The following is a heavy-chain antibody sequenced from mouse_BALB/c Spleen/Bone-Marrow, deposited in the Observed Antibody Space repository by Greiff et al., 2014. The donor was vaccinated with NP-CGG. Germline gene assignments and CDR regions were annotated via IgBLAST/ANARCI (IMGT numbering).Heavy chain of an antibody. Sequence: VQLQPSVAELARPGASVKMSCKASAYTFTDYTVHWVKQRPGQGLEWIGYINPSSGYTNYNQIFKDKATLTADKSSSTAYMQLSSRTSEDSAVYYCARRGTFRATSYAMDYWGQGNSVTVSS. J-gene: IGHJ4*01. CDR3: ARRGTFRATSYAMDY. V-gene: IGHV1-4*01. CDR2: INPSSGYT. D-gene: IGHD3-1*01. CDR1: AYTFTDYT.